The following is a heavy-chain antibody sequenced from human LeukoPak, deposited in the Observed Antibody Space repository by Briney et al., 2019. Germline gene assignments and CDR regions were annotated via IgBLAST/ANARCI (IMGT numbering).Heavy chain of an antibody. CDR2: IIPIFGTA. J-gene: IGHJ4*02. Sequence: GASVKVSCEASGGTFSSYAISWVRQAPGQGLEWMGGIIPIFGTANYAQKFQGRVTITADESTSTAYMELSSLRSEDTAVYYCARGRDTAMVIDYWGQGTLVTVSS. CDR1: GGTFSSYA. CDR3: ARGRDTAMVIDY. V-gene: IGHV1-69*13. D-gene: IGHD5-18*01.